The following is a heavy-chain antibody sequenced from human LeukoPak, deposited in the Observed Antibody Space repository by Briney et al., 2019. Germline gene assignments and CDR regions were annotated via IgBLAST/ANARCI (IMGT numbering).Heavy chain of an antibody. J-gene: IGHJ3*02. CDR1: GFTVRSNY. CDR3: ARDLVSSGWYDAFDI. D-gene: IGHD6-19*01. CDR2: IYSGGST. Sequence: PGGSLRLSCAASGFTVRSNYMSWVRQAPGKGMEWVSVIYSGGSTYYADSVKGRFTISRDNSKNTLYLQMNSLRAEDTAVYYCARDLVSSGWYDAFDIWGQGTMVTVSS. V-gene: IGHV3-66*01.